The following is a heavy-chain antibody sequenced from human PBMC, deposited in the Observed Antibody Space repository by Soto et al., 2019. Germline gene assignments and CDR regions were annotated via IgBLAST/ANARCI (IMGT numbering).Heavy chain of an antibody. CDR2: IWSDGNNR. Sequence: QVQLVESGGGVVQPGRSLRLSCAASGFMFSNHGMHWVRQAPGKGLEWVAVIWSDGNNRYYEDSVKGRFTISRDNSKKTVYLQMNSLRAEDTAVYYCVRGDNWNDEASDYWGQGTLVTVSS. CDR3: VRGDNWNDEASDY. D-gene: IGHD1-1*01. V-gene: IGHV3-33*01. J-gene: IGHJ4*02. CDR1: GFMFSNHG.